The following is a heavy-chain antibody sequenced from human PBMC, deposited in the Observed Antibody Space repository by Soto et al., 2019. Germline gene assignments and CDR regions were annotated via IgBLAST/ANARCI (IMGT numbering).Heavy chain of an antibody. CDR3: VKDWTGNKCPCMVV. CDR2: ITGSGENT. CDR1: GFTFSTYA. V-gene: IGHV3-23*01. D-gene: IGHD2-2*01. Sequence: GGSLRLSCAASGFTFSTYAMTWVRQAPGEGLEWVSSITGSGENTYYSDSVKGRFTISRDSSRNTVYLQMSSLRAEDTAVYFCVKDWTGNKCPCMVVWGQGTTVTVSS. J-gene: IGHJ6*02.